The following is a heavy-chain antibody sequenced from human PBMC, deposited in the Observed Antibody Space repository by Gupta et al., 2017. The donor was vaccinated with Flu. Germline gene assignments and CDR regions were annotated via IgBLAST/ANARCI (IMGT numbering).Heavy chain of an antibody. CDR1: GFTFSSYS. Sequence: EVQLVESGGGLVQPGGSLRLSCAASGFTFSSYSMKWVRQVPGKGLEWVSYISSSSRTRYYADSVKGRFTISRDKANNAVYLQMTSLRVEDTAVYYWATDYASNGSQTWGQGTLVTVSS. CDR2: ISSSSRTR. V-gene: IGHV3-48*01. J-gene: IGHJ5*02. D-gene: IGHD3-22*01. CDR3: ATDYASNGSQT.